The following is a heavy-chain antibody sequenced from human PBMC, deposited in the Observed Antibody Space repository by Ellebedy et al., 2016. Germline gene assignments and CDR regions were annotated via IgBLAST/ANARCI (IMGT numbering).Heavy chain of an antibody. J-gene: IGHJ4*02. CDR1: GFTFSSYA. CDR2: TSDDETAK. D-gene: IGHD1-1*01. V-gene: IGHV3-30-3*01. Sequence: GESLKISCAASGFTFSSYAMSWVRQAPGKGLEWVAVTSDDETAKHYADSVKGRFTISRDNSRRTLYLQMNSLRAEDTAVYYCARASGTTNLVYYWGQGTLVTVSS. CDR3: ARASGTTNLVYY.